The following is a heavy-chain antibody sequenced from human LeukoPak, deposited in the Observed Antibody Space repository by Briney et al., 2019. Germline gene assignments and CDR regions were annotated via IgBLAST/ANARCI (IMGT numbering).Heavy chain of an antibody. Sequence: PGRSLRLSCAASGFTFDDYAMHWVRQAPGKGLEWVSGISWNSGSIGYADSVKGRFTISRDNAKNSLYLQMNSLRAEDTALYYCAKGGSSGREYDYWGQGTLVTVSS. J-gene: IGHJ4*02. CDR3: AKGGSSGREYDY. CDR1: GFTFDDYA. CDR2: ISWNSGSI. V-gene: IGHV3-9*01. D-gene: IGHD1-26*01.